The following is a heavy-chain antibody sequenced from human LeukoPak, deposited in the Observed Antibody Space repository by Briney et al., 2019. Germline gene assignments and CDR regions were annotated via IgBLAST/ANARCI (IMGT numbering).Heavy chain of an antibody. Sequence: SETLSLTCAVYGGSFSGYYWSWIRQPPGKGLEWIGEINHSGGTNYNPSLKSRVTISVDTSKNQFSLKLSSVTAADTAVYYCARVVGATTAYYYYMDVWGKGTTVTVSS. V-gene: IGHV4-34*01. CDR3: ARVVGATTAYYYYMDV. D-gene: IGHD1-26*01. CDR1: GGSFSGYY. J-gene: IGHJ6*03. CDR2: INHSGGT.